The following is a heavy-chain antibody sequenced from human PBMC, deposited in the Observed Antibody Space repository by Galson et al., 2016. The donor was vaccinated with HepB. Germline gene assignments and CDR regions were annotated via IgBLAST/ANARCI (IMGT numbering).Heavy chain of an antibody. CDR2: ISSSGASI. V-gene: IGHV3-21*01. Sequence: SLRLSCAASGFTFSVYNMNWVRQAPGKGPEWVSSISSSGASIHYADSVRGRFTISRDNAMNSMYLQVNSLRAEDTAVYFCGNDPQHYRAVDYWGQGTLVTVSS. CDR1: GFTFSVYN. J-gene: IGHJ4*02. CDR3: GNDPQHYRAVDY. D-gene: IGHD4-11*01.